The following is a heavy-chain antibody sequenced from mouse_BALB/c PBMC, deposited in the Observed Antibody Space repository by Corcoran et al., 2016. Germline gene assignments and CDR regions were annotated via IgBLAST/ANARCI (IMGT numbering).Heavy chain of an antibody. D-gene: IGHD2-10*02. Sequence: EVQLQQSGPELVKPGASMKISCKASGYSFTGYTMNWVKQSHGKNLEWIGLINPYNGGTSYNQKFKGKATLTVDKSSSTAYMELISLTSEDSAVYYCARTYGNYEGSAMDYWGQGTSVTVSS. CDR2: INPYNGGT. CDR1: GYSFTGYT. J-gene: IGHJ4*01. CDR3: ARTYGNYEGSAMDY. V-gene: IGHV1-18*01.